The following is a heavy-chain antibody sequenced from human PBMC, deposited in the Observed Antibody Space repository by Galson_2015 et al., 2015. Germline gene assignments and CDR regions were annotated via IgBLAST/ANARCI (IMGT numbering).Heavy chain of an antibody. CDR2: ISWDGGGT. J-gene: IGHJ4*02. CDR1: GFTFDDYA. V-gene: IGHV3-43D*04. D-gene: IGHD6-19*01. Sequence: SLRLSCAASGFTFDDYAMHWVRHAPGKGLEWVSLISWDGGGTYYADSVKGRFTISRDNSKNSLYLQMNSLRAEDTALYYCAKDSIRYSSGVPACFDYWGQGTLVTVSS. CDR3: AKDSIRYSSGVPACFDY.